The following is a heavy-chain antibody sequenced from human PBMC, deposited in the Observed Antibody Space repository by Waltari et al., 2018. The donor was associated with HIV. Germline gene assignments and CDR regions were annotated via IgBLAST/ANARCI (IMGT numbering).Heavy chain of an antibody. CDR1: GFTFPPDA. CDR2: IYGSGGRA. CDR3: AKGRLTTTSFDY. D-gene: IGHD4-17*01. J-gene: IGHJ4*02. Sequence: EVQLLESGGDLVQRGGSLRRSCAVYGFTFPPDAMAWVSQAPGKGPEWVSSIYGSGGRAYYSDSVRGRFTISRDDSKNTLYLQMNSLRTEDAAVYYCAKGRLTTTSFDYWGQGTLVTVSS. V-gene: IGHV3-23*01.